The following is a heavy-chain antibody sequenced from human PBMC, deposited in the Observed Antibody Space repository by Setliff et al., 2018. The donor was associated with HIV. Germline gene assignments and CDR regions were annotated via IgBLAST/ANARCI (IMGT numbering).Heavy chain of an antibody. CDR3: ARGHTQWLVRLDAFDI. D-gene: IGHD6-19*01. J-gene: IGHJ3*02. Sequence: ASVKVSCKASGYTISAHGVSWVRHVPGHGLEWMGWISGDTGDIKYSQRFEGRLTMTTETSTNTAYMELRSLRSDDTAVYYCARGHTQWLVRLDAFDIWGQGTMVTVSS. CDR2: ISGDTGDI. V-gene: IGHV1-18*01. CDR1: GYTISAHG.